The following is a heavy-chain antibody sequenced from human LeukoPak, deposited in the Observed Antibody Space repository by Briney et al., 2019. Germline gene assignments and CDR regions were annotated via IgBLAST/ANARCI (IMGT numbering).Heavy chain of an antibody. J-gene: IGHJ5*02. V-gene: IGHV3-11*01. CDR3: ATDGAGFDT. CDR2: INVGGTNT. Sequence: PGGSLRLSCAASGFTFNDYYMSWIRQAPGKGLEWLSYINVGGTNTHYADSVKGRFTISRDNAKKSLYLEMNNLRAEDTAVYYCATDGAGFDTWGQGVLVTVSS. CDR1: GFTFNDYY.